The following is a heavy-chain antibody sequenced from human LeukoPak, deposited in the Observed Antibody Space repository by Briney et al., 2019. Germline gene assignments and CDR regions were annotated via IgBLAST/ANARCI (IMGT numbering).Heavy chain of an antibody. CDR1: GFTFSSYS. D-gene: IGHD1-1*01. J-gene: IGHJ6*02. V-gene: IGHV3-21*01. Sequence: PGGSLRLSCAASGFTFSSYSMNWVRQAPGKGLEWVSSISSSSSYIYYADSVKGRFTISRDNAKNSLYLQMNSLRAEDTAVYYCARGRWSDEYYYGMDVWGQGTTVTVSS. CDR3: ARGRWSDEYYYGMDV. CDR2: ISSSSSYI.